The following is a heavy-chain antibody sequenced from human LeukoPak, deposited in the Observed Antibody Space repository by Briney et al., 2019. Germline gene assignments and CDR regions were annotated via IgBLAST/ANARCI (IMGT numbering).Heavy chain of an antibody. J-gene: IGHJ3*02. CDR2: IYYSGST. CDR3: ARSQSGDWNADAFDI. D-gene: IGHD1-1*01. V-gene: IGHV4-39*07. Sequence: SETLSLTCTVSGGSISSSSYYWGWIRQPPGKGLEWIGSIYYSGSTYYNPSLKSRVTISVDTSKKQLSLKLSSVTAADTAVYYCARSQSGDWNADAFDIWGQGTMVTVSS. CDR1: GGSISSSSYY.